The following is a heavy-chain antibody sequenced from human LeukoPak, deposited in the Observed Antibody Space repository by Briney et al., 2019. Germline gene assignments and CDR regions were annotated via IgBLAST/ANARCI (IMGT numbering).Heavy chain of an antibody. CDR1: GGSISSGSYY. Sequence: PSQTLSLTCTVSGGSISSGSYYWSWIRQPAGKGLEWIGRIYTSGSTNYNPSLKSRVTISVDTSKNQFSLKLSSVTAADTAVYYCARAKVTTVFDYWGQGTLVTVSS. D-gene: IGHD4-17*01. V-gene: IGHV4-61*02. J-gene: IGHJ4*02. CDR2: IYTSGST. CDR3: ARAKVTTVFDY.